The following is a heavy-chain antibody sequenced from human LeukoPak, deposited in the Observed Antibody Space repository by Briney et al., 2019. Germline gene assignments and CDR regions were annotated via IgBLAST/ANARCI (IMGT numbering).Heavy chain of an antibody. Sequence: PGGSLRLSCTPSGFTFSTYAMSWVRQAPGKGLEWVSSIVSSGALAYHADSVNGRFTISRDNSKSTLYLQMNSLRGEDTAVYYCAKDRGYWGQGTLVTVSS. CDR3: AKDRGY. CDR1: GFTFSTYA. J-gene: IGHJ4*02. CDR2: IVSSGALA. V-gene: IGHV3-23*01.